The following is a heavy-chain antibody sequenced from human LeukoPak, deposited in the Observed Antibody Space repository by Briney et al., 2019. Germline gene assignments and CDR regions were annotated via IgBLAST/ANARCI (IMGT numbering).Heavy chain of an antibody. Sequence: SETLSLTCTVSGGSISSYYWSWIRQPPGKGLEWIGYIYYSGSTNYNPSLKSRVTISVDTSKNQFSLKLSSVTAADTAVYYCARSTPLYDSSGYYPDYWGQGTLVTVSS. CDR2: IYYSGST. V-gene: IGHV4-59*01. J-gene: IGHJ4*02. CDR3: ARSTPLYDSSGYYPDY. D-gene: IGHD3-22*01. CDR1: GGSISSYY.